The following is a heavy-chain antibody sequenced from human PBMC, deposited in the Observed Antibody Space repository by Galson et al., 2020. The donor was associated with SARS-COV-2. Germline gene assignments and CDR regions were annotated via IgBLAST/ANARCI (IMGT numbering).Heavy chain of an antibody. Sequence: SQTLSLTCAVYGGSFSGYYWSWIRQPPGKGLEWIGEINHSGSTNYNPSLKSRVTISVDTSKNQFSLKLSSVTAADTAVYYCARGPSLLDYGDLWGYYFDYWGQGTLVTVSS. D-gene: IGHD4-17*01. CDR3: ARGPSLLDYGDLWGYYFDY. CDR2: INHSGST. V-gene: IGHV4-34*01. CDR1: GGSFSGYY. J-gene: IGHJ4*02.